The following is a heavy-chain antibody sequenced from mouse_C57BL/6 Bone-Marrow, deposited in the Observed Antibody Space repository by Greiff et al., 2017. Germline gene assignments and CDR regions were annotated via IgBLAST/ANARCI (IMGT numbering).Heavy chain of an antibody. V-gene: IGHV1-4*01. D-gene: IGHD1-1*01. CDR3: ARLEITTVVANAMDY. Sequence: QVQLQQSGAELARPGASVKMSCKASGYTFTSYTMHWVKQRPGQGLEWIGYINPSSGYTKYNQKFQDKATLTADKSSSTAYMQLSSLKSEDSAVYYCARLEITTVVANAMDYWGQGTSVTVSS. CDR1: GYTFTSYT. J-gene: IGHJ4*01. CDR2: INPSSGYT.